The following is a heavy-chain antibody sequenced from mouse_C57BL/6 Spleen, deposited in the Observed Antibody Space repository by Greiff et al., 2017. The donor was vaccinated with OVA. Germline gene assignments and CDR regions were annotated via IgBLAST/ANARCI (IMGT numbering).Heavy chain of an antibody. Sequence: QVQLQQPGAELVRPGSSVKLSCKASGYTFTSYWMHWVKQRPIQGLEWIGNIDPSDSDTHYNQKFKDKATLTVDKSSSTAYLQLSSLASEDSAVYYCAREDYDVWGTGTTVTVSS. CDR2: IDPSDSDT. D-gene: IGHD1-1*02. CDR3: AREDYDV. J-gene: IGHJ1*03. V-gene: IGHV1-52*01. CDR1: GYTFTSYW.